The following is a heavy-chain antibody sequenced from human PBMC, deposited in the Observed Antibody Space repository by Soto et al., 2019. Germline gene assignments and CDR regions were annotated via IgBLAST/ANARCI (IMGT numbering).Heavy chain of an antibody. D-gene: IGHD5-12*01. Sequence: GVSLRLSCSASGLSFSHYWMHWVRQAPGKGLVWVSRISPDGRATTYADSVKGRFTISRDNAKSTLYLQMNSLTVEDGAVYYCADSWLPPSSWGPGTVVNVSS. CDR2: ISPDGRAT. V-gene: IGHV3-74*01. CDR1: GLSFSHYW. CDR3: ADSWLPPSS. J-gene: IGHJ4*02.